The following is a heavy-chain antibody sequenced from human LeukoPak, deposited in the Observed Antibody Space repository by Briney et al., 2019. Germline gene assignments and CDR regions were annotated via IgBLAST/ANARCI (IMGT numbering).Heavy chain of an antibody. D-gene: IGHD3-22*01. J-gene: IGHJ4*02. CDR3: AKDDYYDTSGYRD. V-gene: IGHV3-30*18. CDR2: ISYDGSNK. CDR1: GFTFSSYS. Sequence: GGSLRLSCAASGFTFSSYSMNWVRQAPGKGLEWVAVISYDGSNKYYADSVKGRFTISRDNSKNTLYLQMNSLRPEGTTVYYCAKDDYYDTSGYRDWGQGTLVTVSS.